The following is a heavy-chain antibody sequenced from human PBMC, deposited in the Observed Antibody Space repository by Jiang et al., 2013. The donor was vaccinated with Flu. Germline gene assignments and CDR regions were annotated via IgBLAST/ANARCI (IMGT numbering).Heavy chain of an antibody. V-gene: IGHV6-1*01. J-gene: IGHJ4*02. D-gene: IGHD2-2*03. CDR3: ARGDGYSFDY. Sequence: SQTLSLTCAISGDSVSSNSAAWNWIRQSPSRGLEWLGRTYYRSKWYNHYAVSVKSQITINPDTSMNQFSLHLNSVTPEDTAVYYCARGDGYSFDYWGQGTLVTVSS. CDR1: GDSVSSNSAA. CDR2: TYYRSKWYN.